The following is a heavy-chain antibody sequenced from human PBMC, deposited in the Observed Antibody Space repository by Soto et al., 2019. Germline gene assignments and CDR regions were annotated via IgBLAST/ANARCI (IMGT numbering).Heavy chain of an antibody. V-gene: IGHV1-18*01. J-gene: IGHJ6*02. D-gene: IGHD6-19*01. CDR2: ISGYNGNT. CDR3: SRFIMVGGWFDPNYYHGMDV. Sequence: QVQLVQSGAEVKKPGASVTVSCKTSGYTFSNYGINWVRQAPGQGLEWMGWISGYNGNTNYAQTVQGRVTMTTDTSTGTVYMELRRLTSEDSAIYYCSRFIMVGGWFDPNYYHGMDVWGQGTTVTVSS. CDR1: GYTFSNYG.